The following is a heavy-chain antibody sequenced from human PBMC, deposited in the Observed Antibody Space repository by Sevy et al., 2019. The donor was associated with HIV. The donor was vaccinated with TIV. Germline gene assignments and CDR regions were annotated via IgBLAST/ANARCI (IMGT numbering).Heavy chain of an antibody. J-gene: IGHJ3*02. Sequence: SGPTLVRPTQTLTLTCTFSGFSLSTREVGVGWIRQPPGKALKWLALIYWNDDKRYSPSLNSRLTITKDTSKNQVILTMPNMDPVDTATYYCAHTSYDTSGYYNHDAFDIWGQGTMVTVSS. CDR2: IYWNDDK. CDR3: AHTSYDTSGYYNHDAFDI. V-gene: IGHV2-5*01. D-gene: IGHD3-22*01. CDR1: GFSLSTREVG.